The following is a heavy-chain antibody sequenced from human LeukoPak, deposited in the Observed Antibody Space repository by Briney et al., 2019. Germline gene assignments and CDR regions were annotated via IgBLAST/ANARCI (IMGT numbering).Heavy chain of an antibody. CDR3: ARNSGDDY. Sequence: PSETLSLTCTVSGGSISSSSYYWGWIRQPPGKGLEWIGSIYYSGSTYYNPSLKSRVTISVDTSKNQFSLKLSSVTAADTAVYYCARNSGDDYWGQGTLDTASS. CDR2: IYYSGST. D-gene: IGHD3-10*01. J-gene: IGHJ4*02. CDR1: GGSISSSSYY. V-gene: IGHV4-39*01.